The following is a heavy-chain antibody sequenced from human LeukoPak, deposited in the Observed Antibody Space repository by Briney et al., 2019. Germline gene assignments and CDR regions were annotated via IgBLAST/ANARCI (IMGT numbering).Heavy chain of an antibody. J-gene: IGHJ4*02. CDR3: ARVTVGALDY. CDR1: GGSFSGDF. CDR2: IKHDGST. V-gene: IGHV4-34*01. D-gene: IGHD1-26*01. Sequence: SETLSLTCAVYGGSFSGDFWSWIRQSPGKGLEWIGEIKHDGSTTYNPSLESRVTMSVDTSTNQISLEMTSVTAADTAVYYCARVTVGALDYWGQGTLVTVSS.